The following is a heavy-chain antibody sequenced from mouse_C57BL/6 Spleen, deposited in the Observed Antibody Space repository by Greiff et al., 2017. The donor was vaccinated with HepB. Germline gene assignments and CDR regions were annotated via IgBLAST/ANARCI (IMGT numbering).Heavy chain of an antibody. CDR3: ARSGVYGSNYFDY. D-gene: IGHD1-1*01. Sequence: VQLQQSGPELVKPGASVKISCKASGYSFTGYYMNWVKQSPEKSLEWIGEINPSTGGTTYNQKFKAKATLTVDKSSSTAYMQLKSLTSEDSAVYYCARSGVYGSNYFDYWGQGTTLTVSS. J-gene: IGHJ2*01. CDR2: INPSTGGT. V-gene: IGHV1-42*01. CDR1: GYSFTGYY.